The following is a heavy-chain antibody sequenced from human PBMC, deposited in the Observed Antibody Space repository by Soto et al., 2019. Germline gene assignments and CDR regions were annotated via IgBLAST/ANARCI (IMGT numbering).Heavy chain of an antibody. J-gene: IGHJ6*02. Sequence: GGSLRLSCAASGFTFSNAWMNWVRQAPGKGLEWVGRIKSKTDGGTTDYAAPVKGRFTISRDDSKNTLYLQMNSLKTEDTAVYYCTSLGPRITIFGVVIMEGMDVWGQGTTVTVSS. CDR3: TSLGPRITIFGVVIMEGMDV. CDR1: GFTFSNAW. V-gene: IGHV3-15*07. CDR2: IKSKTDGGTT. D-gene: IGHD3-3*01.